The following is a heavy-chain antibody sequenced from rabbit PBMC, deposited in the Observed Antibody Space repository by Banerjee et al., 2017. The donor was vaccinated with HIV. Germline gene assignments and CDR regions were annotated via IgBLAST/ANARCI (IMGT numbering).Heavy chain of an antibody. J-gene: IGHJ4*01. Sequence: QEQLEESGGGLVKPEGSLTLTCKASGFDLISYSMCWVRQAPGKGLELIACIYSSSSSTWYASWAKGRFTISKSTSLNTVTLQMTSLTAADTATYFCARAESYYIYGSSGADLNLWGPGTLVTVS. D-gene: IGHD6-1*01. CDR1: GFDLISYS. CDR3: ARAESYYIYGSSGADLNL. V-gene: IGHV1S43*01. CDR2: IYSSSSST.